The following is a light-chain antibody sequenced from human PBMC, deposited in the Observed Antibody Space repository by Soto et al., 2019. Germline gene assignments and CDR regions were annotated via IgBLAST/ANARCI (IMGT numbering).Light chain of an antibody. V-gene: IGKV3-15*01. CDR2: GAS. J-gene: IGKJ1*01. Sequence: EIVMTQSPVTLSVSPGETANPSCRASQTVTSNLAWYQQKPGRSPRLLLSGASTRATGIPARFSGSGSGTEFTLTISRLQSEDLAVYYCQQYNDWPRTFGQGTKVEIK. CDR3: QQYNDWPRT. CDR1: QTVTSN.